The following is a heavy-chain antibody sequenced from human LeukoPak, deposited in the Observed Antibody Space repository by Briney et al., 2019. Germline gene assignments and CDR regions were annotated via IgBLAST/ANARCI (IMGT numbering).Heavy chain of an antibody. D-gene: IGHD6-19*01. CDR2: ISSSSSYI. J-gene: IGHJ6*03. V-gene: IGHV3-21*01. CDR3: ARDSSGWFYYMDV. Sequence: PGGSLRLSCAASGFTFSSYSMNWVSQAPGKGLEWVSSISSSSSYIYYADSVKGRFTISRDNAKNSLYLQMNSLRAEDTAVYYCARDSSGWFYYMDVWGKGTTVTVSS. CDR1: GFTFSSYS.